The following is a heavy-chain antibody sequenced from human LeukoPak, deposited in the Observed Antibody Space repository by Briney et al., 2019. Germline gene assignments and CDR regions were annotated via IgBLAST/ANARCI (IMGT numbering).Heavy chain of an antibody. D-gene: IGHD5-24*01. Sequence: SETLSLTCSVSGYSIRSGQYWGWIRQPPGKGLEWIGSMYHSGSTYYNPSLKSRVTISIATPKTQFTLKLTSVTAADRAVYYCARDRRDGYNRVIDSWGQGILVTVTS. CDR3: ARDRRDGYNRVIDS. CDR1: GYSIRSGQY. J-gene: IGHJ4*02. CDR2: MYHSGST. V-gene: IGHV4-38-2*02.